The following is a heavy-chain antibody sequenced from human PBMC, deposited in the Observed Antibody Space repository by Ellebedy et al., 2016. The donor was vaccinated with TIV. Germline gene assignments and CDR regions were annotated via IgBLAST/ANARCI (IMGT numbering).Heavy chain of an antibody. Sequence: GESLKISCAASGFSFSGYGMHWVRQAPGKGLEWVAVIWYDGSNEYYADSVKGRFTISRDNSKNTLSLQMYNLRAEDTGVYYCAKEAAPTGIPYFDYWGQGSQVTVSP. D-gene: IGHD1-14*01. CDR3: AKEAAPTGIPYFDY. CDR2: IWYDGSNE. J-gene: IGHJ4*02. CDR1: GFSFSGYG. V-gene: IGHV3-33*06.